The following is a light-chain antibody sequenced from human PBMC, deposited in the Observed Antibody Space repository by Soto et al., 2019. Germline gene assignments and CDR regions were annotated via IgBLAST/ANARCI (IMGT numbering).Light chain of an antibody. V-gene: IGLV5-45*01. CDR2: YTSDSDK. J-gene: IGLJ3*02. CDR1: SGINFDTYK. CDR3: LIWYASAWL. Sequence: QSVLTQPASLSASPGTSSSLTCTLRSGINFDTYKIYWFQPKPGSPPQYLLMYTSDSDKHQGSGIPSRFSGSNDDSDHAGMLLISGLKSEDEADYYCLIWYASAWLFGGGTKVTVL.